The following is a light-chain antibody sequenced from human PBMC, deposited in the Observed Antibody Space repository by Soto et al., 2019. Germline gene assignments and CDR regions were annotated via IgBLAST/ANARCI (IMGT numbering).Light chain of an antibody. J-gene: IGKJ1*01. CDR2: DAS. CDR3: QQRSNWPRS. Sequence: EIGLTQSPATLSLSPGERATLFCRACQSVSSYLAWYQHKRCQMPMLVTYDASNRAAGITGRCSGSGSGTDFTLTISSTQPEDFGVYECQQRSNWPRSFGQETKVEIK. CDR1: QSVSSY. V-gene: IGKV3-11*01.